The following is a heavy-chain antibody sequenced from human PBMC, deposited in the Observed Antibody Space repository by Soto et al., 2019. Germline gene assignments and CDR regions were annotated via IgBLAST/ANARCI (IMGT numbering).Heavy chain of an antibody. CDR3: ARAPNYYDSSGYYPDYYYYGMDV. CDR1: GYSFTSYW. D-gene: IGHD3-22*01. J-gene: IGHJ6*02. V-gene: IGHV5-51*01. CDR2: IYPGDSDT. Sequence: GESLKISCKGSGYSFTSYWIGWVRQMPGKGLEWMGIIYPGDSDTRYSPSFQGQVTISADKSISTAYLQWSSLKASDTAMYYCARAPNYYDSSGYYPDYYYYGMDVWGQGTTVTVS.